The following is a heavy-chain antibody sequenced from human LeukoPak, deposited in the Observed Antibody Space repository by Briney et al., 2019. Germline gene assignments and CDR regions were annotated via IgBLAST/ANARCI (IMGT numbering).Heavy chain of an antibody. D-gene: IGHD3-10*01. Sequence: GGSLRLSCAASGFTFDDYAMHWVRRAPGKGLEWVSGISWNSGSIGYADSVKGRFTISRDNAKNSLYLQMNSLRAEDTALYYCAKDTRQLYYGSGSYSYWGQGTLVTVSS. CDR3: AKDTRQLYYGSGSYSY. V-gene: IGHV3-9*01. CDR1: GFTFDDYA. CDR2: ISWNSGSI. J-gene: IGHJ4*02.